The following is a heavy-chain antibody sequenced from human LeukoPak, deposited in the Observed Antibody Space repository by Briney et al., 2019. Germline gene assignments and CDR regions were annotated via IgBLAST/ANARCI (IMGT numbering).Heavy chain of an antibody. CDR3: ARILSSDCSSTSCYPDY. CDR2: IYYSGST. Sequence: SETLSLTCTVSGGSISSHYWSWIRQPPGKGLEWIGYIYYSGSTNYNPSLKSRVTISVDTSKNQFSLKLNSVTAADTAVYYCARILSSDCSSTSCYPDYWGQGTLVTVSS. J-gene: IGHJ4*02. V-gene: IGHV4-59*11. D-gene: IGHD2-2*01. CDR1: GGSISSHY.